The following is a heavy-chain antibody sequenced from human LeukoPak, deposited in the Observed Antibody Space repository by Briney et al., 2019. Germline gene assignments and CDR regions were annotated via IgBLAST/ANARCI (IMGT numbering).Heavy chain of an antibody. J-gene: IGHJ4*02. CDR2: IRYDGSNK. Sequence: PGGSLRLSCAASRFTFSTYGMHWVRQAPGKGLEWVAFIRYDGSNKYYADSVKGRFTISRDNSKNTLYLQMNSLRAEDTAVYYCAKGVTVTTRWDYFDYWGQGTLVTVSS. V-gene: IGHV3-30*02. CDR3: AKGVTVTTRWDYFDY. D-gene: IGHD4-17*01. CDR1: RFTFSTYG.